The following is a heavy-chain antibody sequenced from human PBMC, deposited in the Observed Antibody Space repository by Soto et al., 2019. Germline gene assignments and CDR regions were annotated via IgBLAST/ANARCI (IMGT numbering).Heavy chain of an antibody. CDR1: GGSVSSVKYF. V-gene: IGHV4-61*01. Sequence: QMQLQESGPGLVKPSETLSLTCNVSGGSVSSVKYFWSWIRQPPGKGLEWIAYIYNNGNTNYNPSLKSRATISVDTSMNQCSLKLTYVTAADSAVYFCARTVMPVGNLAAFDHWGQGVLVTVSS. D-gene: IGHD7-27*01. J-gene: IGHJ4*02. CDR3: ARTVMPVGNLAAFDH. CDR2: IYNNGNT.